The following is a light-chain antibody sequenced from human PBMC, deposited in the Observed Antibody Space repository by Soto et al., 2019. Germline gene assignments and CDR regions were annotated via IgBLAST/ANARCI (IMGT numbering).Light chain of an antibody. CDR1: QSVDRY. CDR3: QQRNDWQVT. J-gene: IGKJ5*01. V-gene: IGKV3-11*01. CDR2: DVS. Sequence: EIVFTHSPATLSVSPVERAALSCRASQSVDRYLAWYQQKPGQAPRLLIYDVSNRATGIPARFSGSGSGTDFTLTISSLEPGDFAVYYCQQRNDWQVTFGQGTRLEIK.